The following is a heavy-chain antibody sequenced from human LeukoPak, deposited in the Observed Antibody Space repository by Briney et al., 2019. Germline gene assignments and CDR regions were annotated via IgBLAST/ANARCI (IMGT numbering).Heavy chain of an antibody. CDR2: INHSGST. CDR3: ARGPASPNY. J-gene: IGHJ4*02. CDR1: GGSFSGYY. Sequence: SETLSLLSAVYGGSFSGYYWSWIRQPPGKGLEWIGEINHSGSTNYNPSLKSRVTISVDTSKNQFSLKLSSVTAADTAVYYCARGPASPNYWGEGTLVSVSS. V-gene: IGHV4-34*01.